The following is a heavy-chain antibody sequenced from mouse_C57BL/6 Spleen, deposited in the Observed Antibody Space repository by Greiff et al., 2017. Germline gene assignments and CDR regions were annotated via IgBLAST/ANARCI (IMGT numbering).Heavy chain of an antibody. CDR2: IDPSDSET. Sequence: QVQLQQPGAELVRPGSSVKLSCKASGYTFTSYWMHWVKQRPIQGLEWIGNIDPSDSETHYNQKFKDKATLTVDKSSSTAYMQLSSLTSEDSAVYSCARNYDGYYDDAMDYWGQGTSVTVSS. CDR1: GYTFTSYW. V-gene: IGHV1-52*01. CDR3: ARNYDGYYDDAMDY. J-gene: IGHJ4*01. D-gene: IGHD2-3*01.